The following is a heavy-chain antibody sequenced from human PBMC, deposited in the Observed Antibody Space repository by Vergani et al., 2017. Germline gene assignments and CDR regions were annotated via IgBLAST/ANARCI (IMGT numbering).Heavy chain of an antibody. D-gene: IGHD6-6*01. V-gene: IGHV4-59*08. CDR2: IYYSGST. CDR3: ASSGTGSSSGSYYYYYGMDV. Sequence: QVQLQESGPGLVKPSETLSLTCTVSGGSISSYYWSWIRQPPGKGLEWIGYIYYSGSTNYNPSLKSRVTISVDTSKNQFSLKLSSVTAADTAVYYCASSGTGSSSGSYYYYYGMDVWGQGTTVTVSS. J-gene: IGHJ6*02. CDR1: GGSISSYY.